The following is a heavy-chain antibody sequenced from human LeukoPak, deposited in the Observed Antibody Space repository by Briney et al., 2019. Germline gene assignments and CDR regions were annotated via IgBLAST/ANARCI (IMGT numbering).Heavy chain of an antibody. J-gene: IGHJ4*02. V-gene: IGHV3-53*01. Sequence: GGSLRLSCAASGFTFSSYDMSWVRQAPGKGLEWVSVIYSGGSTYYADSVKGRFTISRDNSKNTLYLQMNSLRAEDTAVYYCARGGYSGSYYDYWGQGTLVTVSS. D-gene: IGHD1-26*01. CDR1: GFTFSSYD. CDR3: ARGGYSGSYYDY. CDR2: IYSGGST.